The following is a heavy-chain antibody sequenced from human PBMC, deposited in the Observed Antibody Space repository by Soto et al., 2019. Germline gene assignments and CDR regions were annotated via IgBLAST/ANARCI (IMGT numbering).Heavy chain of an antibody. CDR2: IIPIFATA. V-gene: IGHV1-69*05. CDR3: ARGVPGSEAWFGT. D-gene: IGHD3-10*01. J-gene: IGHJ5*02. Sequence: SPQQEPGQGLEWMGGIIPIFATANYAQKLQGRVSMTTDTSTTTAYMELRSLRSDDTAVFYCARGVPGSEAWFGTCGQGIL.